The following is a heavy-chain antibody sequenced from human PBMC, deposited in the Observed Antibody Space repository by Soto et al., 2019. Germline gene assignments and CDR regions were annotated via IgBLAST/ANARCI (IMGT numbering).Heavy chain of an antibody. CDR2: IIPIFGTA. Sequence: QVQLVQSGAEVKKPGSSVKVSCKASGGTFSSYAISWVRQAPGQGLEWMGGIIPIFGTANYAQKFQGRVTITADESTSTAYMELSSLRSEDTAVYYCASGDYYDSRGDHPYYFDYWGQGTLVTVSS. J-gene: IGHJ4*02. CDR3: ASGDYYDSRGDHPYYFDY. CDR1: GGTFSSYA. D-gene: IGHD3-22*01. V-gene: IGHV1-69*01.